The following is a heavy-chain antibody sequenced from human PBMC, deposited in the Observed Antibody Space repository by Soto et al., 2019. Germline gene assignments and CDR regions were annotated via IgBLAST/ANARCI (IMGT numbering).Heavy chain of an antibody. V-gene: IGHV4-61*01. J-gene: IGHJ4*02. CDR1: DASVWSDSYF. Sequence: SETLSLTCTVSDASVWSDSYFWTWIRQPPGKGLEWIAYISHTGDTNYNPSLKSRVAISIDTSRNQFSLTVTSVTAADTAVYFCARIVVGVTVDLWGQGSLVTVSS. CDR3: ARIVVGVTVDL. D-gene: IGHD1-26*01. CDR2: ISHTGDT.